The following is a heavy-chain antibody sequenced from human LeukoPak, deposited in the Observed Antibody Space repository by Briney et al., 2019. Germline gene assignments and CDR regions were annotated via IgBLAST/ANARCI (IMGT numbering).Heavy chain of an antibody. J-gene: IGHJ4*02. CDR2: ISSSSSYI. V-gene: IGHV3-21*01. D-gene: IGHD2-2*01. Sequence: VGSLRLSCAASGFTFSRYSMNWVRQAPGKGLEWGSSISSSSSYIYYADSVKGRFTISRDNAKNSLYLQMNSLRAEDTAVYYCARAEDIVVVPAATGGPGSYFEYWGQGTLVTVSS. CDR1: GFTFSRYS. CDR3: ARAEDIVVVPAATGGPGSYFEY.